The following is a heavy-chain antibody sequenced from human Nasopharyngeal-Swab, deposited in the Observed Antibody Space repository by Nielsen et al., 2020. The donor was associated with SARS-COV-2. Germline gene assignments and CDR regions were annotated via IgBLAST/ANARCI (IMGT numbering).Heavy chain of an antibody. V-gene: IGHV1-2*06. J-gene: IGHJ4*02. Sequence: ASVKVSCKASGYTFTDYYMHWVRQAPGQGLEWMGRINPNSGDTNYAQKFQGRVTMTRDTSISTAYMELSSLRSDDTAVYYCARVYSRSFEYWGQGTQVTVSS. D-gene: IGHD6-6*01. CDR3: ARVYSRSFEY. CDR1: GYTFTDYY. CDR2: INPNSGDT.